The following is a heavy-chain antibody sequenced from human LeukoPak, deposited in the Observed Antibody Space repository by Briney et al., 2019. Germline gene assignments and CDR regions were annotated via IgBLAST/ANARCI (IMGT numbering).Heavy chain of an antibody. V-gene: IGHV5-51*01. D-gene: IGHD3-22*01. Sequence: GKSLKISCKGSGYSFTSYWIGWVRQMPGKGLEWMGIIYPGDSDTRYSPSFQGQVTISADKSISTAYLQWSSLKASDTAMYYCARQSHYYDSSGSVDYWGQGTLVTVSS. CDR2: IYPGDSDT. J-gene: IGHJ4*02. CDR3: ARQSHYYDSSGSVDY. CDR1: GYSFTSYW.